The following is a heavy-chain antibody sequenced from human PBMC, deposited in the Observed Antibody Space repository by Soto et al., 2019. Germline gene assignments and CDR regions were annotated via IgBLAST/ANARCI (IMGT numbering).Heavy chain of an antibody. V-gene: IGHV1-69*13. CDR1: GGTFSSYA. CDR3: ARDPGGYDSSGYYYFDY. CDR2: IIPIFGTA. D-gene: IGHD3-22*01. J-gene: IGHJ4*02. Sequence: AASVKVSCKASGGTFSSYAISWVRQAPGQGLEWMGGIIPIFGTANYAQKFQGRVTITADESTSTAYMELSSLRSEDTAVYYCARDPGGYDSSGYYYFDYWGQGTLVTSPQ.